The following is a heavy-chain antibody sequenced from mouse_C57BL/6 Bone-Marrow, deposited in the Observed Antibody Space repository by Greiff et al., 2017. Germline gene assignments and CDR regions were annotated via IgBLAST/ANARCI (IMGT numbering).Heavy chain of an antibody. D-gene: IGHD1-1*01. J-gene: IGHJ3*01. CDR2: IDPSDSYT. Sequence: QVQLQQPGAELVMPGASVKLSCKASGYTFTSYWMHWVKQRPGQGLEWIGEIDPSDSYTNYNQKFKGKSTLTVDKSSSTAYMQLSSLTSEDSAVYYCAMPLYYYGSRFAYWGQGTLVTVSA. CDR1: GYTFTSYW. CDR3: AMPLYYYGSRFAY. V-gene: IGHV1-69*01.